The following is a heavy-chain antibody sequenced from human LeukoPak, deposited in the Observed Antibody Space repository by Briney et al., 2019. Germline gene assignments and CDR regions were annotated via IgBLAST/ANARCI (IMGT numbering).Heavy chain of an antibody. CDR2: IDNDGSDT. J-gene: IGHJ6*02. V-gene: IGHV3-74*01. Sequence: GGSLRLSCAASGFTFSSYWIHWVRQAPGKGLAWVSRIDNDGSDTIFADSVKGRFTLSRDNAKNTVYLQMNSLRAEDTAVYYCARAPLNGEYYYGMDVWGQGTTVTVSS. CDR1: GFTFSSYW. CDR3: ARAPLNGEYYYGMDV. D-gene: IGHD3-10*01.